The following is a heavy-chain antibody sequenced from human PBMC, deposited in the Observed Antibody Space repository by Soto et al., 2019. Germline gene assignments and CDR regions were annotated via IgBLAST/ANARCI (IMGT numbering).Heavy chain of an antibody. CDR1: GFTFSSYS. D-gene: IGHD3-10*01. CDR3: AKNRGSGSPYYYNMEV. J-gene: IGHJ6*02. V-gene: IGHV3-23*01. CDR2: ISGSTGKT. Sequence: GGSLRLSCAASGFTFSSYSMSWVRQAPGKGLEWVSVISGSTGKTYYADSVKGRFTISRDNSKNTLSLQMNSLRGEDTAVYFCAKNRGSGSPYYYNMEVWGQGTMVTVSS.